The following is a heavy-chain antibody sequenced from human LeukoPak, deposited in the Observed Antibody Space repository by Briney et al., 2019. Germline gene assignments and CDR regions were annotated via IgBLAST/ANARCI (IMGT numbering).Heavy chain of an antibody. D-gene: IGHD1-26*01. CDR1: GFTFSSYW. CDR2: INTDGSRT. V-gene: IGHV3-74*01. Sequence: GGSLRLSCAASGFTFSSYWMHWVRQAPGKGLVWVSRINTDGSRTNYADSVKGRFTVSRDNAENTVYLQMNSLRDEDTAVYYCARGASGSYYVDYWGQGTLVTVSS. CDR3: ARGASGSYYVDY. J-gene: IGHJ4*02.